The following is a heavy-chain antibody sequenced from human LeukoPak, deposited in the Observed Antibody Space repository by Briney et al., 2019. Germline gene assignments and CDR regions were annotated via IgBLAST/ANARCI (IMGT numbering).Heavy chain of an antibody. D-gene: IGHD3-10*01. Sequence: GSLRLSCAASGFTFSTYAMSRVRQAPGKGLEWVSAITGGADRTHYADSVKGRFTISRNNSKNIVYLQMNSRRAKDTAVYFCARPQVVVLNPFDYWGQGTLVTVSS. CDR1: GFTFSTYA. V-gene: IGHV3-23*01. CDR3: ARPQVVVLNPFDY. J-gene: IGHJ4*02. CDR2: ITGGADRT.